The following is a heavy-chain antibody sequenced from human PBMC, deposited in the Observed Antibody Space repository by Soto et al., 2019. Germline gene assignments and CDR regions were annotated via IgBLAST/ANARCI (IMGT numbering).Heavy chain of an antibody. Sequence: PGGSLRLSCAASGFTFSSYAMSWVRQAPGKGLEWVSAISGSGGSTYYADSVKGRFTISRDNSKNTLYLQMNSLRAEDTAVYYCAKEGHYYDSSGYYKDPSSPFDYWGQGTLVTVSS. J-gene: IGHJ4*02. CDR2: ISGSGGST. V-gene: IGHV3-23*01. CDR3: AKEGHYYDSSGYYKDPSSPFDY. D-gene: IGHD3-22*01. CDR1: GFTFSSYA.